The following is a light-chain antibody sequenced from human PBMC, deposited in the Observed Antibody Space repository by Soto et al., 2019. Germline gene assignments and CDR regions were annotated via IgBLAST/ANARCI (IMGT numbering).Light chain of an antibody. CDR2: GAS. Sequence: EIVMTQSPATLSVSPGERATLSCRASQSVSSNLAWYQQKPGQAPRLLIYGASTRATGIPARFSGSGSGTEFTLTFSRLQSEDLAIYFCQQYNSWPPDRTFGQGTKVEIK. CDR1: QSVSSN. CDR3: QQYNSWPPDRT. V-gene: IGKV3-15*01. J-gene: IGKJ1*01.